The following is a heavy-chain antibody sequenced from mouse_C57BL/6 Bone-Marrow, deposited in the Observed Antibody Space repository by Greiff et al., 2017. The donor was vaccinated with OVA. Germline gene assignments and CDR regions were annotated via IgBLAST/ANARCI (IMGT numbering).Heavy chain of an antibody. CDR3: TGLLRFDY. Sequence: QVQLQQSGAELVRPGASVTLSCKASGYTFTDYAMPWVQQTPVHGLEWIGAIDPETGCTSYNQKFKGKATLTADKSSSTAYMKLRSLTSEDSADYYCTGLLRFDYWGQGTTLTVSS. CDR2: IDPETGCT. CDR1: GYTFTDYA. V-gene: IGHV1-15*01. J-gene: IGHJ2*01. D-gene: IGHD1-1*01.